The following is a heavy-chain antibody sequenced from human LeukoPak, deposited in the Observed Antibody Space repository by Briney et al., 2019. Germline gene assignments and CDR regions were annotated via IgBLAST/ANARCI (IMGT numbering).Heavy chain of an antibody. Sequence: GGSLRLSCAASGFTFSSYSMNWVRQAPGKGLEWVSSISSSSSYIYYADSVKGRFTISRDNAKNSLYLQMNSLRAEDTAVYYCARSSYTAMVPGGGDYWGQGTLVPVSS. CDR2: ISSSSSYI. J-gene: IGHJ4*02. D-gene: IGHD5-18*01. CDR1: GFTFSSYS. CDR3: ARSSYTAMVPGGGDY. V-gene: IGHV3-21*01.